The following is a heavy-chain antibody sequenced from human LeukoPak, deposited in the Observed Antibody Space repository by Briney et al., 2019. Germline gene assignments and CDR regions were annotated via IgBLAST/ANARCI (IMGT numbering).Heavy chain of an antibody. Sequence: PGGSLRLSCAASGFTFSSYAMSWVRQAPGKGLEWVAFIRYDGSNKYYADSVKGRFTISRDNSKNTLYLQMNSLRAEDTAVYYCAKDHVQLWLLDYWGQGTLVTVSS. D-gene: IGHD5-18*01. CDR1: GFTFSSYA. J-gene: IGHJ4*02. CDR2: IRYDGSNK. V-gene: IGHV3-30*02. CDR3: AKDHVQLWLLDY.